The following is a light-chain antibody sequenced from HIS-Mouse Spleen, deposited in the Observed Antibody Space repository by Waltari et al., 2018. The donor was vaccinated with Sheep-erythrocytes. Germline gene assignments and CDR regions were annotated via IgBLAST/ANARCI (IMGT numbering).Light chain of an antibody. CDR3: CSYAGSYNHV. CDR2: DVS. CDR1: SSDVGGYNY. V-gene: IGLV2-11*01. Sequence: QSALTQPRPVSGSPGQSVTISCTGTSSDVGGYNYVFWYQPHPGKAPKLMIYDVSKRLSGLPVRFSGSNSGNAASLTISGLQAADEADYYCCSYAGSYNHVFATGPKVTVL. J-gene: IGLJ1*01.